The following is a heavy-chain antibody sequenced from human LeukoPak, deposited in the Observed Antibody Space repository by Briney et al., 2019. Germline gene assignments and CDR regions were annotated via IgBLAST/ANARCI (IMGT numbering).Heavy chain of an antibody. Sequence: SETLSLTCTVSGGSISSSSYYWGWIRQPPGKGLEWIGSIYYSGSTYYNPSLKSRVTISVDTSKNQFSLKLSSVTAADTAVYYCAREAREGVRYFDWLQLLKNYYFDYWGQGTLVTVSS. V-gene: IGHV4-39*02. CDR1: GGSISSSSYY. CDR3: AREAREGVRYFDWLQLLKNYYFDY. J-gene: IGHJ4*02. CDR2: IYYSGST. D-gene: IGHD3-9*01.